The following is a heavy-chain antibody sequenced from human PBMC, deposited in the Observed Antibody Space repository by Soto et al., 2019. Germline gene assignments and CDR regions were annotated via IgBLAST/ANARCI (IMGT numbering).Heavy chain of an antibody. D-gene: IGHD4-17*01. V-gene: IGHV3-30*18. CDR2: ISYDGSNK. CDR1: GFTFSSYG. J-gene: IGHJ4*02. CDR3: AKISGDYGGENYFDY. Sequence: QVQLVESGGGVVQPGRSLRLSCAASGFTFSSYGMHWVRQAPGKGLEWVAVISYDGSNKYYADSVKGRFTISRDNSKNTLYLQMNSLRAEDTAVYYCAKISGDYGGENYFDYWGQGTLVTVSS.